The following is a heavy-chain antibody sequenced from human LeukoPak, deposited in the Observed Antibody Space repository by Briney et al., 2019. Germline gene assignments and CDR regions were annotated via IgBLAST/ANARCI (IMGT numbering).Heavy chain of an antibody. J-gene: IGHJ4*02. Sequence: PSETLSLTCAVYGGSFSGYYWSWIRQPPGKGLEWIGEINHSGSTNYNPSLKSRVTISVDTSKNQFSLKLSSVTAADTAVYYCARGQKEEDIVVVTAAIGGYYFDYWGQGTLVTVSS. D-gene: IGHD2-2*02. CDR3: ARGQKEEDIVVVTAAIGGYYFDY. CDR1: GGSFSGYY. CDR2: INHSGST. V-gene: IGHV4-34*01.